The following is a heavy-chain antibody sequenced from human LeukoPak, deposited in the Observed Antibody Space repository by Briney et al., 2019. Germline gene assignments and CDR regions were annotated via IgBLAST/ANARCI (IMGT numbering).Heavy chain of an antibody. CDR2: IYPGDSDT. Sequence: GESLKISCKGSGYSFTSYWIGWVRQMPGKGLEWMGIIYPGDSDTRYSPSFQGQVTISADKSISTAYLQWSSLKASDTAVYYCARPVGHYYGSGSYYFDYWGQGTLVTVSS. V-gene: IGHV5-51*01. D-gene: IGHD3-10*01. J-gene: IGHJ4*02. CDR1: GYSFTSYW. CDR3: ARPVGHYYGSGSYYFDY.